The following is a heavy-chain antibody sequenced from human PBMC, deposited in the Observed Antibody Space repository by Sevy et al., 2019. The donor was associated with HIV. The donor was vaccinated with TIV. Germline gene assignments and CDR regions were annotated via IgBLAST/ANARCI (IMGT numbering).Heavy chain of an antibody. CDR2: ISHDGNYK. V-gene: IGHV3-30-3*01. CDR3: ARLFSSGGDCYYLDY. CDR1: GFTFSNYD. J-gene: IGHJ4*02. Sequence: GGSLRLSCAASGFTFSNYDMHWVRQAPGKGLEWVAVISHDGNYKNYADSVKVRFTISRDDFKNTLYLQMSSLRPEDTAVYFCARLFSSGGDCYYLDYWGQRAPVTVSS. D-gene: IGHD2-21*02.